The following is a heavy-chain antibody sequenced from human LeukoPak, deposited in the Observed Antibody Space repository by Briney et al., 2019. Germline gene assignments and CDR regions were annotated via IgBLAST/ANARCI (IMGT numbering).Heavy chain of an antibody. CDR1: GGSISSGGYY. D-gene: IGHD2-2*01. J-gene: IGHJ4*02. CDR2: IYYSGST. CDR3: ARASSVVVAAGYFDY. Sequence: SETLSLTCTVSGGSISSGGYYWSWIRQHPGKGLEWIGYIYYSGSTYYNPSLKSRVTISVDTSKNQFSLKLSSVTAADTAVYYCARASSVVVAAGYFDYWGQGTLVTVSS. V-gene: IGHV4-31*03.